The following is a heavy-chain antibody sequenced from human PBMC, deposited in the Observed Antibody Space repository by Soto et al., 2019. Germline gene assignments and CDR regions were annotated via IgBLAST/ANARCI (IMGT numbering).Heavy chain of an antibody. Sequence: EVQLVETGGGLVQPGGSLRLSCAASGFTFSSYWMHWVRQAPGKGLVWVSRINSDGSSTSYADSVKGRFTISRDNAKNTLYLQMNSLRAEDTAVYYCAVAVAGPTAIGYWGQGTLVTVSS. V-gene: IGHV3-74*01. CDR3: AVAVAGPTAIGY. J-gene: IGHJ4*02. CDR1: GFTFSSYW. D-gene: IGHD6-19*01. CDR2: INSDGSST.